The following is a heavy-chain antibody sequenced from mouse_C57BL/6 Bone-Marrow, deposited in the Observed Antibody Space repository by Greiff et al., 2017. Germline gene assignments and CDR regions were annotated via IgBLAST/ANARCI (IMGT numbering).Heavy chain of an antibody. J-gene: IGHJ2*01. CDR1: GFTFRDSG. Sequence: VQLQQSGGCLVKSGGSLKLPCAVSGFTFRDSGTHWVRQAPEKGLEWVAYISSGSSTINYADTVKGRFTISRDNAKNTPFLQMTSLRSEDTAMYYCARNYGSSYEEFDYWGQGTTLTVSS. CDR3: ARNYGSSYEEFDY. V-gene: IGHV5-17*01. CDR2: ISSGSSTI. D-gene: IGHD1-1*01.